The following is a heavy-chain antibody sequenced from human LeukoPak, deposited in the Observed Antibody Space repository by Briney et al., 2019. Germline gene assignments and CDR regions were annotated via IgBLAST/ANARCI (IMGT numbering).Heavy chain of an antibody. D-gene: IGHD4-17*01. J-gene: IGHJ4*02. Sequence: GGSLRLSCAASGFTFSSYSMNWVRQAPGKGLEWVSYISSSSSTIYYADSVKGRFTISRDNAKNSLYLQMNSLRAEDTAVYYCARVNYGDYDYFDYWGQGTLVTVSS. V-gene: IGHV3-48*04. CDR1: GFTFSSYS. CDR3: ARVNYGDYDYFDY. CDR2: ISSSSSTI.